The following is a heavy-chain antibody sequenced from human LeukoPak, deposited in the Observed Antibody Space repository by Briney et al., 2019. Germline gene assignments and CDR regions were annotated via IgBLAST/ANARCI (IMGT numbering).Heavy chain of an antibody. J-gene: IGHJ4*02. CDR1: GDSVSTNSAA. Sequence: SQTLSLTCAISGDSVSTNSAAWNWIRQSPSRGLEWLGRTFYRSKWFNEYALSVKSRISIESDTSKNQFSLHLNSVTPEDSAVYYCARLSLPTSFFDYWGQGALVTVSS. V-gene: IGHV6-1*01. CDR2: TFYRSKWFN. D-gene: IGHD2-2*01. CDR3: ARLSLPTSFFDY.